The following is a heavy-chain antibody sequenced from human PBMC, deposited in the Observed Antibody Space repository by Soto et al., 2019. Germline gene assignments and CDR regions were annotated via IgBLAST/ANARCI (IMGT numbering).Heavy chain of an antibody. J-gene: IGHJ4*02. CDR3: ARWSAVAGSTVFDY. CDR1: GGSFSGYY. CDR2: INHSGST. D-gene: IGHD6-19*01. Sequence: KPSETLSLTCAVYGGSFSGYYWSWIRQPPGKGLEWIGEINHSGSTNYNPSLKSRVTISVDTSKNQFSLKLSSVTAADTAVYYCARWSAVAGSTVFDYWGQGTLVTVSS. V-gene: IGHV4-34*01.